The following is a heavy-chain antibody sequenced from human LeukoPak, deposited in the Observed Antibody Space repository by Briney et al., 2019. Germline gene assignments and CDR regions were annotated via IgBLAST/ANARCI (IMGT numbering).Heavy chain of an antibody. CDR1: GFTFSNYW. CDR3: ARDPAGGAYDL. CDR2: IKQDESKE. V-gene: IGHV3-7*03. J-gene: IGHJ3*01. Sequence: GGSLRLSCAASGFTFSNYWMSWVRQAPGKGLEWVANIKQDESKEYYGDSVKGRFTISRDNAKNSLYLQMNSLRAEDTAVYYCARDPAGGAYDLWGHGTLVTVSS.